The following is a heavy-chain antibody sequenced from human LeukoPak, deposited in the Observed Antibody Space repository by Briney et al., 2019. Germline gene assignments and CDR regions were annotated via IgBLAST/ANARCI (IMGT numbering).Heavy chain of an antibody. CDR1: GYTFTDYY. V-gene: IGHV1-2*02. CDR3: ARAPSIRVITNFDY. Sequence: ASVKVSCKASGYTFTDYYMHWVRQAPGQGLEWMAWINPNSGGTNYAQKFQGRVTMTRDTSISTAYMELSRLRSDDTAVYYCARAPSIRVITNFDYWGQGTLVTVSS. CDR2: INPNSGGT. D-gene: IGHD3-16*02. J-gene: IGHJ4*02.